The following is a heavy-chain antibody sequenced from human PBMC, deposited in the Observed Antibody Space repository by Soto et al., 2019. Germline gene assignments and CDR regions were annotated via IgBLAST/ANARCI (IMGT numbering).Heavy chain of an antibody. CDR1: GFTFSSYA. CDR2: ISGSGGST. D-gene: IGHD6-6*01. J-gene: IGHJ4*02. V-gene: IGHV3-23*01. CDR3: AKLTAARPRPGFDY. Sequence: GGSLRLSCAASGFTFSSYAMSWVRQAPGKGLEWVSAISGSGGSTYYADSVKGRFTISRDNSKNALYLQMNSLRAEDTAVYYCAKLTAARPRPGFDYWGQGTLVTVSS.